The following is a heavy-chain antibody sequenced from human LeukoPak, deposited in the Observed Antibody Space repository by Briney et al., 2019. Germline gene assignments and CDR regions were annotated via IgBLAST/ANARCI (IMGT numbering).Heavy chain of an antibody. CDR1: GGSFSGYY. CDR3: ARGLRNLRIAARGLASTPPFGY. V-gene: IGHV4-34*01. Sequence: SETLSLTCAVYGGSFSGYYWSWISQPPGKGLECIGEINHSGNTNYNPSLKSRVTISVDTSKNQFSLKLSSVTAADTAAYYCARGLRNLRIAARGLASTPPFGYWGQGTLVTVSS. D-gene: IGHD6-6*01. CDR2: INHSGNT. J-gene: IGHJ4*02.